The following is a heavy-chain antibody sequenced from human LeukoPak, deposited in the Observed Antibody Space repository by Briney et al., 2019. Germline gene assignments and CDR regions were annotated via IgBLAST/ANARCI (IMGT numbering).Heavy chain of an antibody. V-gene: IGHV1-46*01. J-gene: IGHJ4*02. CDR1: GYTFTSYY. CDR3: ARAGYGDYGIDY. D-gene: IGHD4-17*01. Sequence: ASVKVSCRASGYTFTSYYMHWVRQAPGQGLEWMGIINPSGGSTSYAQKFQGRVTMTRDTSTSTVYMELSSLRSEDTAVYYCARAGYGDYGIDYWGQGTLVTVSS. CDR2: INPSGGST.